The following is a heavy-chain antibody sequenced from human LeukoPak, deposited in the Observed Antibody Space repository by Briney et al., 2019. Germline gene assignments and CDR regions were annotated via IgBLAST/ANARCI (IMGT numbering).Heavy chain of an antibody. Sequence: GGSLRLSCAASGFTFTNNAMSWVRQAPGKGLEWVSVVSAGGGTTYYADSVKGRFTISRDNSENTLYLQMNSLRAEGTAVYYCARDRSSSSDFDYWGQGTLVTVSS. D-gene: IGHD6-6*01. V-gene: IGHV3-23*01. J-gene: IGHJ4*02. CDR3: ARDRSSSSDFDY. CDR2: VSAGGGTT. CDR1: GFTFTNNA.